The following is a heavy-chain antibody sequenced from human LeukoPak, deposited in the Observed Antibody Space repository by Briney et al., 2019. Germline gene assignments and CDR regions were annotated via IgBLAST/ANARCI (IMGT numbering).Heavy chain of an antibody. J-gene: IGHJ4*02. D-gene: IGHD2-15*01. CDR1: GFTFSSYA. Sequence: TGGSLRLSCAASGFTFSSYAMHWVRQAPGKGLEWVAVISDDGSNKYYADSVKGRFTISRDNSMKTLDLQMNSLRAEDTAVYYCAKLNGYCSGRSCYKGFDFWGQGTLVSVSS. V-gene: IGHV3-30*18. CDR2: ISDDGSNK. CDR3: AKLNGYCSGRSCYKGFDF.